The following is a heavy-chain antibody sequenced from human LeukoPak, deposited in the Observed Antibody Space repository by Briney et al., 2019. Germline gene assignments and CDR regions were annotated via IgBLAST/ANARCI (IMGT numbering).Heavy chain of an antibody. Sequence: PGGSLRLSCAASGFTFSDYYMSWIRQAPGKGLEWVSYISSSGSTIYYADSVKGRFTISRDNSNNTLTLHMNSLRIEDTSIYFCAKGAWAADGPMGNNFASWGQGSLVTVSS. CDR3: AKGAWAADGPMGNNFAS. D-gene: IGHD6-13*01. V-gene: IGHV3-11*04. J-gene: IGHJ4*02. CDR1: GFTFSDYY. CDR2: ISSSGSTI.